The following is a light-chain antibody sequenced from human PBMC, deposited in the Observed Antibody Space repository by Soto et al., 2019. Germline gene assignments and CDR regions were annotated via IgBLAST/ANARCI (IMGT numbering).Light chain of an antibody. J-gene: IGLJ2*01. V-gene: IGLV2-8*01. CDR3: TSDTGSNSLV. CDR2: EGS. Sequence: QSALTQPPSASGSPGQSVTISCTGTSSDVGGYNYVSWYQQHPGKAPKLMIYEGSKRPSGVPDRFSGSKSGNTASLTVSGLQAEDEADYYCTSDTGSNSLVFGGGTKVIVL. CDR1: SSDVGGYNY.